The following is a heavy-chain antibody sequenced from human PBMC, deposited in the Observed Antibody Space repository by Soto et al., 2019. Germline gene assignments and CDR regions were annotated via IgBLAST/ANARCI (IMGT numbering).Heavy chain of an antibody. V-gene: IGHV1-69*01. CDR2: IIPIFGTA. CDR1: GGTFSSYA. J-gene: IGHJ6*02. CDR3: ARVPNGWLLEGTGYYYYGMDV. Sequence: QVQLVQSGAEVKKPGSSVKVSCKASGGTFSSYAISWVRQAPGQGLEWMGGIIPIFGTANYAQKFQGRVTITADESTSTAYMELSSLRSEDTAVYYCARVPNGWLLEGTGYYYYGMDVWGQGTTVTVSS. D-gene: IGHD2-8*01.